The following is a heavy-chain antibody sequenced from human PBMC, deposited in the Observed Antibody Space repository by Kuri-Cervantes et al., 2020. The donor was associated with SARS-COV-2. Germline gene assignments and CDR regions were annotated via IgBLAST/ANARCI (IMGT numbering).Heavy chain of an antibody. V-gene: IGHV4-30-2*01. CDR3: ARGGGYCSSTSCYVRYNWFDP. CDR2: IYHSGST. J-gene: IGHJ5*01. D-gene: IGHD2-2*01. Sequence: SGSLRLSCAVSGGSISSGCYSWSWIRQPPGKGLEWIGYIYHSGSTYYNPSLKSRVTISVDRSKNQFSLKLSSVTAADTAVYYCARGGGYCSSTSCYVRYNWFDPWGQGTPVTVSS. CDR1: GGSISSGCYS.